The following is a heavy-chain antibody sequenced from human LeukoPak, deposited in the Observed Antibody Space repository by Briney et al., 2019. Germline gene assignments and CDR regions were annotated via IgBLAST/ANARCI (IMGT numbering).Heavy chain of an antibody. CDR1: GGSFSGYY. D-gene: IGHD1-26*01. J-gene: IGHJ3*02. CDR3: AREWELLDAFDI. CDR2: IWYDGSNK. V-gene: IGHV3-33*08. Sequence: PSETLSLTCAVYGGSFSGYYWSWIRQAPGKGLEWVAVIWYDGSNKYYADSVKGRFTISRDNSKNTLYLQMNSLRAEDTAVYYCAREWELLDAFDIWGQGTMVTVSS.